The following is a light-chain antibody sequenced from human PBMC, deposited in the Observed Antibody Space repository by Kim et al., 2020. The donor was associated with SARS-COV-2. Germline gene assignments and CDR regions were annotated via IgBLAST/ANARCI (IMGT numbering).Light chain of an antibody. Sequence: SAAVGERVTITCQASREISVYLDWYQQKPGKAPRLLIFGASNLQPGVPPRFSGSVSGTNFTLTIINLQPEDFATYYCQQFHTIPYTFGRGTKLEI. CDR2: GAS. CDR1: REISVY. CDR3: QQFHTIPYT. J-gene: IGKJ2*01. V-gene: IGKV1-33*01.